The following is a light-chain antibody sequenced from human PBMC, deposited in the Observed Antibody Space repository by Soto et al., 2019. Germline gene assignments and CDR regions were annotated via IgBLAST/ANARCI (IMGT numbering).Light chain of an antibody. J-gene: IGKJ4*01. CDR1: QSFHTNY. Sequence: EIVLTQSPGTLSLSPGERATLSCRAIQSFHTNYLALYQHIPGQAPRLLIYGASIRDSGIPERFSGLGSGTDFTLTISRLEPEESAVYYCQHYDSSPGLTFVGGTKMEIK. V-gene: IGKV3-20*01. CDR3: QHYDSSPGLT. CDR2: GAS.